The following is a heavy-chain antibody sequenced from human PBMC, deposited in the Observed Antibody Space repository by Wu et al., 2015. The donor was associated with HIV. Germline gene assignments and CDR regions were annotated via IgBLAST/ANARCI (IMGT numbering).Heavy chain of an antibody. J-gene: IGHJ4*02. Sequence: QVQLVQSGAEVKKPGASVKVSCKAYGYTFSGYYMHWVRQAPGQGLEWMGWIDPNRGDKNYAQKFQGRVTMTTDTPTRTAHMELRGLRSDDTAVYYCASDLSGVKVKGIEDWGRGTLV. V-gene: IGHV1-2*02. CDR3: ASDLSGVKVKGIED. D-gene: IGHD2/OR15-2a*01. CDR2: IDPNRGDK. CDR1: GYTFSGYY.